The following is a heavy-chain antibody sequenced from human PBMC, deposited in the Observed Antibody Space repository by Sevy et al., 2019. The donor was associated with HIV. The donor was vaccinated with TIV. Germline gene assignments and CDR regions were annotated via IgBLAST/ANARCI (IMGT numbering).Heavy chain of an antibody. CDR1: GGSISSYY. CDR3: ARSLRQQLVHRGRFDP. J-gene: IGHJ5*02. D-gene: IGHD6-13*01. CDR2: IYYSGST. Sequence: SETLSLTCTVSGGSISSYYWSWIRQPPGKGLEWIGYIYYSGSTNYNPSLKSRVTISVDTSKNQFSLKLSSVTAADTAVDYCARSLRQQLVHRGRFDPWGQGTLVTVSS. V-gene: IGHV4-59*01.